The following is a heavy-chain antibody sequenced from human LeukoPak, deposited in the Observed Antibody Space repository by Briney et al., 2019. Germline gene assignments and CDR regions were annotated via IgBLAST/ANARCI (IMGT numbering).Heavy chain of an antibody. CDR1: GFTFSSYA. J-gene: IGHJ5*02. CDR3: AKGKGVVPAAIRGGNWFDP. Sequence: GGSLRLSCAASGFTFSSYAMSWARQAPGKGLEWVSAISGSGGSTYYADSVKGRFTISRDNSKNTLYLQMNSLRAEDTAVYYCAKGKGVVPAAIRGGNWFDPWGQGTLVTVSS. V-gene: IGHV3-23*01. D-gene: IGHD2-2*01. CDR2: ISGSGGST.